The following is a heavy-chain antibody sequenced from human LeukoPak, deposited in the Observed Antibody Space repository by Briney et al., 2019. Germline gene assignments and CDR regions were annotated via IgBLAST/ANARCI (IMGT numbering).Heavy chain of an antibody. Sequence: LPGGSLRLSCAASGFTFSSYAMSWVRQAPGKGLEWVSAISGSGGSTYYADSVKGRFTISRDNSKNTLYLQMNSLRAEDTAVYYCAEERGPYSGSWFDYWGQGTLVTVSS. D-gene: IGHD1-26*01. CDR3: AEERGPYSGSWFDY. CDR2: ISGSGGST. J-gene: IGHJ4*02. CDR1: GFTFSSYA. V-gene: IGHV3-23*01.